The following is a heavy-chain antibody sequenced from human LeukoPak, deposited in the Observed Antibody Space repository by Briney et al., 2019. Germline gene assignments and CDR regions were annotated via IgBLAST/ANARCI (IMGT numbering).Heavy chain of an antibody. Sequence: SETLSLTCTVSGGSISSYYWSWIRQPPGKGLEWVGYIYYSGSTNYNPSLKSRVTISVDTSKNQFSLKLSSVTAADTAVYYCARVPPYCGGDCYDYWGQGTLVTVSS. CDR1: GGSISSYY. CDR3: ARVPPYCGGDCYDY. CDR2: IYYSGST. J-gene: IGHJ4*02. V-gene: IGHV4-59*01. D-gene: IGHD2-21*01.